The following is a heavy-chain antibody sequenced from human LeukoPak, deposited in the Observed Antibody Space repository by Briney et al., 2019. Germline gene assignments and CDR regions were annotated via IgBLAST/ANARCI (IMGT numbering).Heavy chain of an antibody. J-gene: IGHJ4*02. CDR3: VSPRGFSYGYCDY. D-gene: IGHD5-18*01. CDR2: IYYSKNT. V-gene: IGHV4-39*01. Sequence: PSETLSLTCTVSGGSISSSSAYWGWIRQPPGQGLEWIVSIYYSKNTYYNPSLKSRVTISADTSKNQFSLTLGAVSATDTAVYYWVSPRGFSYGYCDYGGQGTLVTVSS. CDR1: GGSISSSSAY.